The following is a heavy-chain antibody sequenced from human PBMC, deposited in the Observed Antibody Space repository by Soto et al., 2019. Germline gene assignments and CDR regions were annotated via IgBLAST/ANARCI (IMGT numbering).Heavy chain of an antibody. J-gene: IGHJ4*02. Sequence: QVQLQESGPGLVKPSQTLSLTCTVSGGSIGSGGYYWSWIRQHPGKGLEWIGYIYYSGSTYYNPSPKRRVTISVDTSKNQFSLKLSSVTAADTAVYYCASDRAVAGSFDYWGQGTLVTVSS. D-gene: IGHD6-19*01. V-gene: IGHV4-31*03. CDR2: IYYSGST. CDR1: GGSIGSGGYY. CDR3: ASDRAVAGSFDY.